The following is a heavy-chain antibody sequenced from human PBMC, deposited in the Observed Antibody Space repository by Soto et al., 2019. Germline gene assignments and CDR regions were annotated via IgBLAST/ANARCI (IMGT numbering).Heavy chain of an antibody. V-gene: IGHV4-59*08. D-gene: IGHD3-10*01. Sequence: QVQLQESGPGLVKPSETLSLTCTISGGPMSNYYWSWFRQPPGQGLEWIGYMGYNGFTRYNPSLRSRVTISLDTSKNQFSLNLSSVTAADTALYYCARQGFGELHGLVDVWGQGTTVTVSS. J-gene: IGHJ6*02. CDR2: MGYNGFT. CDR3: ARQGFGELHGLVDV. CDR1: GGPMSNYY.